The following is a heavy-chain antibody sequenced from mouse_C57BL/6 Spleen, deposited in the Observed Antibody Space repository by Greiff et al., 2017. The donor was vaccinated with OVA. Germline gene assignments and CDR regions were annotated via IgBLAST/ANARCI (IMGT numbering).Heavy chain of an antibody. CDR1: GFSFNTYA. V-gene: IGHV10-1*01. Sequence: EVQGVESGGGLVQPKGSLKLSCAASGFSFNTYAMNWVRQAPGKGLEWVARIRSKSNNYATYYADSVKDRFTISRDDSESMLYLQMNSLKTEDTAMYYSVRDSDSTDYGAWFAYWGQGTLVTVSA. CDR3: VRDSDSTDYGAWFAY. D-gene: IGHD1-1*01. J-gene: IGHJ3*01. CDR2: IRSKSNNYAT.